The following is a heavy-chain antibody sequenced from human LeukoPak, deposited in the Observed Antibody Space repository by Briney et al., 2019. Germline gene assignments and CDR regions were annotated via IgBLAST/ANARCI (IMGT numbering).Heavy chain of an antibody. D-gene: IGHD6-13*01. Sequence: PGGSLRLTCAASGFTFGTYNMNWMRQAPGKGLEWVSYISFSSSTIHYADSVKGRFTISRDNAKNSLYLQMNSLRDEDTALHYCATQIATKGSFEYWGQGTLVTVSS. CDR3: ATQIATKGSFEY. CDR2: ISFSSSTI. V-gene: IGHV3-48*02. CDR1: GFTFGTYN. J-gene: IGHJ4*02.